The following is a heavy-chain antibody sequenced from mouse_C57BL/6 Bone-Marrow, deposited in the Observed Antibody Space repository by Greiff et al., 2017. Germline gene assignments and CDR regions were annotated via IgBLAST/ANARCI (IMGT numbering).Heavy chain of an antibody. V-gene: IGHV1-7*01. J-gene: IGHJ4*01. CDR1: GYTFTSYW. CDR2: INPNSGYT. Sequence: VQGVESGAELAKPGASVKLSCKASGYTFTSYWMHWVKQRPGQGLEWIGYINPNSGYTKYNQKFKDKATLTADKSSSTAYMQLSSLTYEDSAVYYCGRRAMDYWGQGTSVTVSS. CDR3: GRRAMDY.